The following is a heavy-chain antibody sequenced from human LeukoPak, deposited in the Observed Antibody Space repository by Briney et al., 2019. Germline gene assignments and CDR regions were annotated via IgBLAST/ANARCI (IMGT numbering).Heavy chain of an antibody. CDR3: ARVIRYGSGNYYYFDY. V-gene: IGHV3-23*01. CDR1: GFTFDDYA. Sequence: GGSLRLSCAASGFTFDDYAMHWVRQAPGKGLEWVSDISDSGGDTYYADAVRGRFTISRDNFKNTLYLQMNSLRADDTAIYYCARVIRYGSGNYYYFDYWGQGTLVTVSS. CDR2: ISDSGGDT. D-gene: IGHD3-10*01. J-gene: IGHJ4*02.